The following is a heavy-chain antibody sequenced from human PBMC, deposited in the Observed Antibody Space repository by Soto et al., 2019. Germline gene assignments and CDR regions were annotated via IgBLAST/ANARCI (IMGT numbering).Heavy chain of an antibody. V-gene: IGHV3-15*07. Sequence: EVQLVESGGGFVKPGGSLRLSCAASGFTFSNAWINWVRQAPGKGLEWVGRIKSKSDGGTADSAASVKGRFAISRDDSQNMVYLQMNSLKTEDTAVYYCPTASYITIVIIRFDYWGHGTLVTVSS. J-gene: IGHJ4*01. D-gene: IGHD3-16*02. CDR2: IKSKSDGGTA. CDR3: PTASYITIVIIRFDY. CDR1: GFTFSNAW.